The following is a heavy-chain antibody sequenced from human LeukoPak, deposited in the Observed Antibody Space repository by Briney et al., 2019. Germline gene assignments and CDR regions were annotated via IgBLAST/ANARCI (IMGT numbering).Heavy chain of an antibody. CDR2: TYYRSKWYN. V-gene: IGHV6-1*01. CDR3: ARTYYYGSGSSYTDYYYYMDV. CDR1: GDSVSSNSAA. D-gene: IGHD3-10*01. J-gene: IGHJ6*03. Sequence: SQTLSLTCAISGDSVSSNSAAWNCIRQSPSRGLEWLGRTYYRSKWYNDYAVSVKSRITINPDTSKNQFSLQLNSVTPEDTAVYYCARTYYYGSGSSYTDYYYYMDVWGKGTTVTVSS.